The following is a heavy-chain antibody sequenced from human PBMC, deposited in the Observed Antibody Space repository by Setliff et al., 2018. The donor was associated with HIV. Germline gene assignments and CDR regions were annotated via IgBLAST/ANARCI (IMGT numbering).Heavy chain of an antibody. CDR1: GYTFSTYA. CDR3: ARARRMALHPGPGGYSSSSVGLDY. D-gene: IGHD6-6*01. CDR2: INAGNGIT. V-gene: IGHV1-3*01. J-gene: IGHJ4*02. Sequence: ASVKVSCKASGYTFSTYAIHWVRQAPGQRLEWMGWINAGNGITKYSQKLQGRVTFTRDTFASTAYMELSSLRSEDTAVYYCARARRMALHPGPGGYSSSSVGLDYWGQGTLVTVSS.